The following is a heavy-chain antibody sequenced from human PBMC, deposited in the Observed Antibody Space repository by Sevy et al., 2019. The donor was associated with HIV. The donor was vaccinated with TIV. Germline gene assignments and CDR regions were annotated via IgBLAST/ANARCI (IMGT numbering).Heavy chain of an antibody. V-gene: IGHV3-21*01. D-gene: IGHD1-1*01. CDR2: ISGPYNSV. CDR1: GFTFSVYA. Sequence: GGSLRLSSAASGFTFSVYAMSWVRQAPGKGLEWVSSISGPYNSVNYGGSVQGRFTISRDNAKNSLFLQMNSLKAEDTAVYYCARATGTETLDAFDVWGQGTLVTVSS. CDR3: ARATGTETLDAFDV. J-gene: IGHJ3*01.